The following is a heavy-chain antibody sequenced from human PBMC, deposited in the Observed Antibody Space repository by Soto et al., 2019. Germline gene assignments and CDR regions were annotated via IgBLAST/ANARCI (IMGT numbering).Heavy chain of an antibody. CDR2: IIPIFGTA. CDR3: AREPSMVRGVIMGFFDY. J-gene: IGHJ4*02. D-gene: IGHD3-10*01. V-gene: IGHV1-69*13. Sequence: GASVKVSCKASGYPFDTYGINWVRQAPGQGLEWMGGIIPIFGTANYAQKFQGRVTITADESTSTAYMELSSLRSEDTAVYYCAREPSMVRGVIMGFFDYWGQGTLVTVSS. CDR1: GYPFDTYG.